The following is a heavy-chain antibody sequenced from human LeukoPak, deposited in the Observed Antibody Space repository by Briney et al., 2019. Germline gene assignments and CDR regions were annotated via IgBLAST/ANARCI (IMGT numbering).Heavy chain of an antibody. V-gene: IGHV3-23*01. CDR2: ISGSGGST. CDR3: AKESDFWSGFPNWFDP. CDR1: GFTFNNYA. J-gene: IGHJ5*02. D-gene: IGHD3-3*01. Sequence: PGGSLRLSCAASGFTFNNYAMSWVRQAPGKGLEWVSAISGSGGSTYYADSVKGRFTISRDNSKNTLYLQMNSLRAEDTAVYYCAKESDFWSGFPNWFDPWGQGTLVTVSS.